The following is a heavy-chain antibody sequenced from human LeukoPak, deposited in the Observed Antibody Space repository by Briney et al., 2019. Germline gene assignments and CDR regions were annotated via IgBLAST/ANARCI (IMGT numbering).Heavy chain of an antibody. CDR2: FSFNGEST. Sequence: PGGSLRLSCAASGFTFSSYAMTWVRQAPGKGLEWVSSFSFNGESTYYADSAKGRFTISRDNSKNTLYLQMNSLRAEDTAVYYCARRITMIRPIYYYYYMDVWGKGTTVTISS. CDR3: ARRITMIRPIYYYYYMDV. CDR1: GFTFSSYA. V-gene: IGHV3-23*01. J-gene: IGHJ6*03. D-gene: IGHD3-10*01.